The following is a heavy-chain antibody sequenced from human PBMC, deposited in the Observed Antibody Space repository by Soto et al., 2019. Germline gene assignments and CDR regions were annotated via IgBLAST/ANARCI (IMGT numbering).Heavy chain of an antibody. CDR3: TNALTPLATAGRGIGS. D-gene: IGHD6-13*01. Sequence: QVQLVESGGGVVQPGRSLRLSCAVSGFTFSTYGMHWVRQAPGKGLEWVAVVSYDGNTKYYADSVKGRFTISRDNSKNPLPLQMNSLTAEDPAVYYCTNALTPLATAGRGIGSWGQGTLVTVPS. CDR1: GFTFSTYG. J-gene: IGHJ4*02. CDR2: VSYDGNTK. V-gene: IGHV3-30*18.